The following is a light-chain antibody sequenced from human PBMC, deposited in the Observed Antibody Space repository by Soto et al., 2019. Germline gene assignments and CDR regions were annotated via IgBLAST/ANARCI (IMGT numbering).Light chain of an antibody. J-gene: IGLJ1*01. CDR3: CSYAGRSNYV. CDR1: SSDVGSYNL. CDR2: EVS. V-gene: IGLV2-23*02. Sequence: QSVLSQPASVSGSPGQSITISCTGISSDVGSYNLVSWYQQHPDEAPQLIIYEVSKRPSGVSNRFSGSKSGNTASLTISGLQTEDEADYYCCSYAGRSNYVFGTGTKVTVL.